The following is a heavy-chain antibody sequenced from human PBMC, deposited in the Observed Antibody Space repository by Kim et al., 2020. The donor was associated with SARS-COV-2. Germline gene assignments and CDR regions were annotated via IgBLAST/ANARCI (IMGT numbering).Heavy chain of an antibody. V-gene: IGHV5-10-1*01. J-gene: IGHJ4*02. D-gene: IGHD6-6*01. Sequence: GESLKISCKGSGYSFTSYWISWVRQMPGKGLEWMGRIDPSDSYTNYSPSFQGHVTISADKSISTAYLQWSSLKASDTAMYYCAIPYSSSPLDGCWGQGTLVTVSS. CDR2: IDPSDSYT. CDR3: AIPYSSSPLDGC. CDR1: GYSFTSYW.